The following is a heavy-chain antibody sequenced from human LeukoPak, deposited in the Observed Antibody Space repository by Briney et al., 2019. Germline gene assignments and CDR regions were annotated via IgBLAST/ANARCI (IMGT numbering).Heavy chain of an antibody. CDR1: GFTFSSYA. Sequence: GGSLRLSCAASGFTFSSYAMSWVRQAPGKGLEWVSAISGSGGSTYYADSVKGRFTISRDNSKNTLYLQMNSLRAEDTAVYYCAKDPLVMSYGDSDYWGQGTLVTVSS. D-gene: IGHD4-17*01. J-gene: IGHJ4*02. CDR2: ISGSGGST. CDR3: AKDPLVMSYGDSDY. V-gene: IGHV3-23*01.